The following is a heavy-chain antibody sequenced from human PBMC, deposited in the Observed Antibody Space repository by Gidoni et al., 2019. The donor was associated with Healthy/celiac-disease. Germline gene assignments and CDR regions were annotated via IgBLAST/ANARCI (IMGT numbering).Heavy chain of an antibody. J-gene: IGHJ4*02. CDR3: ARAGYSSSWYPLGPEYYFDY. D-gene: IGHD6-13*01. V-gene: IGHV4-30-4*01. CDR1: GGSIISGDYS. CDR2: IYYSGST. Sequence: QVQLQESGPGLVKPSQTLSLPFTVSGGSIISGDYSWSWIRQPPGKGLEWIGYIYYSGSTYYNPSLKSRVTISVDTSKNQFSLKLSSVTAADTAVYYCARAGYSSSWYPLGPEYYFDYWGQGTLVTVSS.